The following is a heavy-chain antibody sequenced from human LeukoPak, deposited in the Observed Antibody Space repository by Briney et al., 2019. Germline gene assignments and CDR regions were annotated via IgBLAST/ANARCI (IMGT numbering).Heavy chain of an antibody. CDR2: ISSSSNYI. CDR1: GFTFSSYF. Sequence: GGSLRLSCAASGFTFSSYFMNGVRQAPGKGPEWVSSISSSSNYIYYADSVKGRFTVSRDNAKNSLYLQMNSLRAEDTAVYYCARGLCGGDCYDYWGQGTLVTVSS. D-gene: IGHD2-21*02. V-gene: IGHV3-21*01. CDR3: ARGLCGGDCYDY. J-gene: IGHJ4*02.